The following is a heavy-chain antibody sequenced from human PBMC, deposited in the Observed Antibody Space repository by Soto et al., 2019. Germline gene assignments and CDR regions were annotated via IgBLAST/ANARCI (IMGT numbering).Heavy chain of an antibody. V-gene: IGHV3-30*18. CDR3: AKDPSTALWFGESLDS. CDR2: ISYDGSNK. J-gene: IGHJ4*02. D-gene: IGHD3-10*01. CDR1: GFTFSTAG. Sequence: QVQLVESGGGVVQPGRSLRLSCAASGFTFSTAGMHWVRQAPGKGLEWVALISYDGSNKYYADSVKGRFTISRDNSKNTVYLQMSGLRAEDTAVYYCAKDPSTALWFGESLDSWGQGTLVTVSS.